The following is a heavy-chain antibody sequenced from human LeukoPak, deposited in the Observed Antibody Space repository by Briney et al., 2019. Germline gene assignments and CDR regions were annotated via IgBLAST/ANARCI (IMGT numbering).Heavy chain of an antibody. V-gene: IGHV3-23*01. J-gene: IGHJ5*02. D-gene: IGHD4-23*01. CDR1: GFTFSSYA. Sequence: GGSLRLSCAASGFTFSSYAMSWVRQAPGKGPEWVSAISGGGGNTYYADSVKGRFTISRDDSKNTLFLQTNSLRVEDTAVYYCAKSPYVGDHGGPSAWGQGTLVTVSS. CDR2: ISGGGGNT. CDR3: AKSPYVGDHGGPSA.